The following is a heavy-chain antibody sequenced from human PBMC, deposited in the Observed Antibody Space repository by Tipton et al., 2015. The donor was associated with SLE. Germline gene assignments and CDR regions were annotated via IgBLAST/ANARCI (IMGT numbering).Heavy chain of an antibody. CDR1: GGSFSGYY. CDR2: IYYSGST. CDR3: ARRAHYDSSGYYYDY. Sequence: TLSLTCAVYGGSFSGYYWSWIRQPPGKGLEWIGYIYYSGSTNYNPSLKSRVTISVDTSKNQFSLKLSSVTAADTAVYYCARRAHYDSSGYYYDYWGQGTLVTVSS. J-gene: IGHJ4*02. V-gene: IGHV4-59*01. D-gene: IGHD3-22*01.